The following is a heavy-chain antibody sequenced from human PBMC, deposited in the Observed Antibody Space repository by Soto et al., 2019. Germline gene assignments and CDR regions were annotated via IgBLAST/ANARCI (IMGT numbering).Heavy chain of an antibody. CDR3: ARGGGKGIPEYYYYYGMDV. V-gene: IGHV1-3*01. J-gene: IGHJ6*02. Sequence: GASVKVSCKASGYTFTSYAMHWVRQAPGQRLEWMGWINASNGNTKYSQKFQGRVTITRDTSASTAYMELSSLRSEDTAVYYCARGGGKGIPEYYYYYGMDVWGQGTTVTVSS. CDR1: GYTFTSYA. D-gene: IGHD2-15*01. CDR2: INASNGNT.